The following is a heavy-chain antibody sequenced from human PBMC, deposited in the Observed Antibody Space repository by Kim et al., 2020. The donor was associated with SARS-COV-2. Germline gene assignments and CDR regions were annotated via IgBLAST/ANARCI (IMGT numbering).Heavy chain of an antibody. CDR2: ISSSSSYI. CDR3: ASRYCSGGSCYRGKDY. Sequence: GGSLRLSCAASGFTFSSYSMNWVRQAPGKGLEWVLSISSSSSYIYYADSVKGRFTISRDNAKNSLYLQMNSLRAEDTAVYYCASRYCSGGSCYRGKDYWGQGTLVTVSS. V-gene: IGHV3-21*01. D-gene: IGHD2-15*01. CDR1: GFTFSSYS. J-gene: IGHJ4*02.